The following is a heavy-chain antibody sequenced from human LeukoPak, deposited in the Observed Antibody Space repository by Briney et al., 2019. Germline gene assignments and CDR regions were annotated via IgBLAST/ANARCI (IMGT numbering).Heavy chain of an antibody. CDR3: ARDWHRLWFGESRPHGWFDP. J-gene: IGHJ5*02. CDR1: EYTFTGYY. D-gene: IGHD3-10*01. CDR2: INPNSGDT. Sequence: VASVKVSCKASEYTFTGYYMNWVRQAPGQGLEWMGWINPNSGDTNYAQKFRGRVTVTRDTSISTAYMELSRLRSDDTAVYYCARDWHRLWFGESRPHGWFDPWGQGTLVTVSS. V-gene: IGHV1-2*02.